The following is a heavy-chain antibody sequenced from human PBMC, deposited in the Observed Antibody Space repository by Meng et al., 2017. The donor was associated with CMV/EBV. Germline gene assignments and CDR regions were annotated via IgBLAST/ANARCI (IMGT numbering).Heavy chain of an antibody. CDR3: AKQVVPAASGGEELDY. J-gene: IGHJ4*02. D-gene: IGHD2-2*01. CDR2: IWYDGSNK. V-gene: IGHV3-33*06. CDR1: FRFSGYG. Sequence: FRFSGYGMHWVRQAPGKGLEWVAVIWYDGSNKYYADSVKGRFTISRDNSKNTLYLQMNSLRAEDTAVYYCAKQVVPAASGGEELDYWGQGTLVTVSS.